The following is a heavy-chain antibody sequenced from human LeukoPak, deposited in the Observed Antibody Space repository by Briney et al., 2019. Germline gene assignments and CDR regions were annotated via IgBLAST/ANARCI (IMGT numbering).Heavy chain of an antibody. CDR3: ARVGSSGSVDY. J-gene: IGHJ4*02. CDR2: ISSRTSDT. D-gene: IGHD1-1*01. V-gene: IGHV3-11*06. Sequence: GGSLRLSCAASGCTFSDYYMSWIRQAPGKGLEWVSYISSRTSDTNYVDSVKGRFTISRDNAKNSLYLQMNSLRAEDTAVYYCARVGSSGSVDYWGQGTLVTVSS. CDR1: GCTFSDYY.